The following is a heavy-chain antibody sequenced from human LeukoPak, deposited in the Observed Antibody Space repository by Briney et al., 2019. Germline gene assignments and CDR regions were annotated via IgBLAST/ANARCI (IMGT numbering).Heavy chain of an antibody. D-gene: IGHD6-19*01. J-gene: IGHJ6*02. CDR1: GFTFSTYA. Sequence: PGGSLRLSCSASGFTFSTYAMHWVRQAPGKGLEWVAVISYDGSNKYYADSVKGRFTISRDNSKNTLYLQLNSLRAEDTAVYYCARDQATYSSGWSLGMDVWGQGTTVTVSS. CDR2: ISYDGSNK. V-gene: IGHV3-30-3*01. CDR3: ARDQATYSSGWSLGMDV.